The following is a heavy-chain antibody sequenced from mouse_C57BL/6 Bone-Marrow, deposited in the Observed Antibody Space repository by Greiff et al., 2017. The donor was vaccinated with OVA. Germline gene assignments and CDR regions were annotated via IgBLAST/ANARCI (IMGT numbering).Heavy chain of an antibody. D-gene: IGHD1-1*01. V-gene: IGHV1-81*01. Sequence: QVQLQQSGAELARPGASVKLSCKASGYTFTSYGISWVKQRTGQGLEWIGEIYPRSGNTYYNEKFKGKATLTADKSSSTAYMELRSLTSEDSAVYFCAMSLYGSSHWYFDVGGTGTTVTVSS. CDR3: AMSLYGSSHWYFDV. CDR1: GYTFTSYG. CDR2: IYPRSGNT. J-gene: IGHJ1*03.